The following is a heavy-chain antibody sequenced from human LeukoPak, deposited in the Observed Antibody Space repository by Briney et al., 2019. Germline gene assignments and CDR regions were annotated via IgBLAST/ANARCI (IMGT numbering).Heavy chain of an antibody. CDR2: IYPGDSDT. J-gene: IGHJ6*02. CDR1: GYRFTSCW. CDR3: ARHARTYYDSSGSNYYGMDV. Sequence: GESLKVSCKGSGYRFTSCWIGWVRQMPGKGPEWMGIIYPGDSDTRYSPSFQGQVTISADKSISTAYLQWSSLKASDTAMYYCARHARTYYDSSGSNYYGMDVWGQGTTVTVSS. D-gene: IGHD3-22*01. V-gene: IGHV5-51*01.